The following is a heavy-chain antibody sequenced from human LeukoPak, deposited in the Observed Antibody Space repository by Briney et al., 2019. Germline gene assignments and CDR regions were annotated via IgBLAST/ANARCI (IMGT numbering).Heavy chain of an antibody. V-gene: IGHV4-59*01. J-gene: IGHJ4*02. D-gene: IGHD4-17*01. Sequence: SETLSLTCTVSGGSISSYYWSWIRQPPGKGLEWIGYIYYSGSTNYNPSLKSRVTISVDTSKNQFSLTLSSVTAADTAVYYCARGFRSYGDYVIDYWGQGTLVTVSS. CDR1: GGSISSYY. CDR2: IYYSGST. CDR3: ARGFRSYGDYVIDY.